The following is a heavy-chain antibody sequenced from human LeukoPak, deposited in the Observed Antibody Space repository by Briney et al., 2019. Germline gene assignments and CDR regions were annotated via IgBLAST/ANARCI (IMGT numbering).Heavy chain of an antibody. CDR3: ARGRFPGSGSRYNSFDY. CDR1: GYTFTSYG. Sequence: GASVKVSCKASGYTFTSYGIPWVRHAPGQGLEWMGWISVDNGNTNYAQKFQGRLTMTADTSTSTAYMDLRSLRSDDTAVYYCARGRFPGSGSRYNSFDYWGQGTLVSVSS. V-gene: IGHV1-18*01. D-gene: IGHD3-10*01. CDR2: ISVDNGNT. J-gene: IGHJ4*02.